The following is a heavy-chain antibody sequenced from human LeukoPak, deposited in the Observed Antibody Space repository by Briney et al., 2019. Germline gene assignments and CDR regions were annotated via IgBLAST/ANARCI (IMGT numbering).Heavy chain of an antibody. CDR1: GYTFTGYY. CDR2: INPNSGGT. D-gene: IGHD2-15*01. V-gene: IGHV1-2*02. Sequence: ASVKVSCKASGYTFTGYYMHWVRQAPGQGLEWMGWINPNSGGTSYAQKFQGRVTMTRDTSISTAYMELSRLRSDDTAVYYCARNRGYCSGGSCYSPLWFDPWGQGTLVTVSS. CDR3: ARNRGYCSGGSCYSPLWFDP. J-gene: IGHJ5*02.